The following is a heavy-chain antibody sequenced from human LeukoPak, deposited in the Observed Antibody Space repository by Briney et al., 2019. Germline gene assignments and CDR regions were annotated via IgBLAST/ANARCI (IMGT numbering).Heavy chain of an antibody. CDR2: IRYDGTNQ. V-gene: IGHV3-30*02. D-gene: IGHD2-21*01. J-gene: IGHJ5*02. Sequence: PGGSLRLSCAASGFTFSTYGMHWDRQAPGKGLEWVAFIRYDGTNQHYADSVKGRFTISRDNSKNTLFLQMDSLRPEDTAVYYCARAAGVRDPFDPWGQGTLVTVSS. CDR1: GFTFSTYG. CDR3: ARAAGVRDPFDP.